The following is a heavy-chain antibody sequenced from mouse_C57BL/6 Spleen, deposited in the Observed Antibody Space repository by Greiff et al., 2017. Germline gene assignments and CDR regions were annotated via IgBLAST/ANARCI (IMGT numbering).Heavy chain of an antibody. CDR2: IDPEGGET. D-gene: IGHD1-1*01. J-gene: IGHJ3*01. Sequence: VQLQQSGAELVKPGSSVKLSCTASGFNIKGYYMHWVKQRTEHGLEWIGSIDPEGGETKYASKFQGKATITADTSSNTAYLQLSSLTSEDTAVYDCDREYYGSSLAYWGQGTLVTVSA. V-gene: IGHV14-2*01. CDR3: DREYYGSSLAY. CDR1: GFNIKGYY.